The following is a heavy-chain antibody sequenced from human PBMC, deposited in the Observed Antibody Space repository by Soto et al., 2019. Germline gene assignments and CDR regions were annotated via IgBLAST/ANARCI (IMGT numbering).Heavy chain of an antibody. Sequence: LSLTCAVSGYSISSGYYWGWIRQPPGKGLEWIGSIYHSGSTYYNPSLKSRVTISVDTSKNQFSLKLSSVTAADTAVYYCATGPPADRLYYYYGMDVWGQGTTVTVYS. J-gene: IGHJ6*02. CDR2: IYHSGST. CDR3: ATGPPADRLYYYYGMDV. V-gene: IGHV4-38-2*01. D-gene: IGHD6-6*01. CDR1: GYSISSGYY.